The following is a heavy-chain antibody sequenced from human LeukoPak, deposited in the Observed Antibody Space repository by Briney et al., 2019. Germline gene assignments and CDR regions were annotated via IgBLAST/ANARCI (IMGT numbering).Heavy chain of an antibody. J-gene: IGHJ4*02. V-gene: IGHV3-23*01. CDR1: GFPFSSYA. D-gene: IGHD3-22*01. CDR3: AKTGASGYYSDY. Sequence: GGSLRLSCAASGFPFSSYAMNWVRQAPGKGLEWVSVIAGSDGFTQYADSVKGRFTISRDNSKNTLYLQMNSLRAEDTAVYYCAKTGASGYYSDYWGQGTLVTVSS. CDR2: IAGSDGFT.